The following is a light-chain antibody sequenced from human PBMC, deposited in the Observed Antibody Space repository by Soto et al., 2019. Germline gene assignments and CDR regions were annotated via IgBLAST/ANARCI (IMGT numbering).Light chain of an antibody. CDR2: DAS. CDR1: QSVISY. V-gene: IGKV3-11*01. Sequence: EIVLTQSPATLSLSAGERATPSCRAGQSVISYLAWYQKKPGKAPRILSYDASNRATGIPARFSGSGSGTDFTLTISILETEDFAVYYCQQRSNWPPITFGQGTKVDI. CDR3: QQRSNWPPIT. J-gene: IGKJ1*01.